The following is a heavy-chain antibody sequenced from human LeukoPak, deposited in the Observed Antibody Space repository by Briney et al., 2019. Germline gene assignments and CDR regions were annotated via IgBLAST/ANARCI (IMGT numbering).Heavy chain of an antibody. V-gene: IGHV4-34*01. J-gene: IGHJ4*02. Sequence: KSSETLSLTCAVYGGSFSGYYWSWIRQPPGKGLEWIGEINHSGSTNYNPSLKSRVTISVDTSKNQFSLKLSSVTAADTAVYYCARVDTAMVYWGQGTLVTVSS. D-gene: IGHD5-18*01. CDR3: ARVDTAMVY. CDR2: INHSGST. CDR1: GGSFSGYY.